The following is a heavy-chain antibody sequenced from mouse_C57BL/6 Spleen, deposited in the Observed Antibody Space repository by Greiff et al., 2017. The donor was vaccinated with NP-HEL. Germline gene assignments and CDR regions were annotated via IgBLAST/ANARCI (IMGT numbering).Heavy chain of an antibody. CDR3: ARSSYYGSSYGWYFDV. Sequence: VQLQQSGPELVKPGASVKISCKASGYSFTDYNMNWMKQSNGKSLEWIGVINPNYGTTSYNQKFKGKATLTVDQSSSTAYMQLNSLTSEDSAVYYCARSSYYGSSYGWYFDVWGTGTTVTVSS. J-gene: IGHJ1*03. CDR1: GYSFTDYN. CDR2: INPNYGTT. D-gene: IGHD1-1*01. V-gene: IGHV1-39*01.